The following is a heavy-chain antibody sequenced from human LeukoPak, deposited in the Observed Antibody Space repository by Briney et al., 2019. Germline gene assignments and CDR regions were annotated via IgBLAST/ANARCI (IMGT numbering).Heavy chain of an antibody. CDR1: GYTFTGYY. CDR2: INPNSGGT. D-gene: IGHD2-2*01. CDR3: ARRACSSTSCYENWFDP. Sequence: ASVKVSCKASGYTFTGYYMHWVRQAPGQGLEWMGWINPNSGGTNYAQKFQGRVTMTRDTSISTAYMELSRLRSDGTAVYYCARRACSSTSCYENWFDPWGQGTLVTVSS. J-gene: IGHJ5*02. V-gene: IGHV1-2*02.